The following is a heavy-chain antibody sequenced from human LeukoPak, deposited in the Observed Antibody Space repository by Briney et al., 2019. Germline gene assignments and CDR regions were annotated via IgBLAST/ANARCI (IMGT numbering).Heavy chain of an antibody. Sequence: PSETLSLTCTVSGGSISSYYWSWIRQPPGKGLEWIGYIYYSGSTNYNPSLKSRVTISVDTSKNQFSLKLSSVTAADTAVYYCATSTVTTFWGAYYFDYWGQGTLVTVS. CDR1: GGSISSYY. V-gene: IGHV4-59*01. CDR2: IYYSGST. D-gene: IGHD4-17*01. CDR3: ATSTVTTFWGAYYFDY. J-gene: IGHJ4*02.